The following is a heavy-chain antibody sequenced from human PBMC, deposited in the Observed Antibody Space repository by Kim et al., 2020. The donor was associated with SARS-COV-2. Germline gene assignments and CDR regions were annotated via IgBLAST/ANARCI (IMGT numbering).Heavy chain of an antibody. D-gene: IGHD2-2*02. Sequence: GGSLRLSCAASGFTFDDYAMHWVRQTPGKGLEWVGRISLNGGTTAYGDTTRGRFTISRDNSKDSLYLQMNSLGGEDTALYYCATDVRPIPTYAGKDVWG. CDR3: ATDVRPIPTYAGKDV. CDR2: ISLNGGTT. V-gene: IGHV3-43D*04. J-gene: IGHJ6*04. CDR1: GFTFDDYA.